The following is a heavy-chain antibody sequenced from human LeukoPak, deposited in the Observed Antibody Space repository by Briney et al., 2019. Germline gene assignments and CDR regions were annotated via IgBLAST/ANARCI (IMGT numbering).Heavy chain of an antibody. CDR1: GFTFSNAW. J-gene: IGHJ4*02. D-gene: IGHD5-12*01. Sequence: PGGSLRLSCAASGFTFSNAWMSWVRQAPGKGLEWVGRIKSKTDGGTTDYAAPVKGRFTISRDDSKNTLYLQMNSLKTEDTAVYYCTTDRRRGYSGYRSFDYWGQGTLVTVSS. CDR2: IKSKTDGGTT. V-gene: IGHV3-15*01. CDR3: TTDRRRGYSGYRSFDY.